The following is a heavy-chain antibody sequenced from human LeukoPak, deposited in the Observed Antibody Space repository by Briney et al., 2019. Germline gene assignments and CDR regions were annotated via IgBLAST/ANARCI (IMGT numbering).Heavy chain of an antibody. V-gene: IGHV4-31*03. J-gene: IGHJ5*02. CDR2: IDYSGKT. D-gene: IGHD3-9*01. CDR1: GVSINGRGY. Sequence: SQTLSLTCSVSGVSINGRGYWGWIRQHPGKGLEWIGYIDYSGKTYYKPSLQSRVIISADTSQNQFTLKVSSVTAADTAVYYCATGYGSGWFDAWGQGAVVTVSS. CDR3: ATGYGSGWFDA.